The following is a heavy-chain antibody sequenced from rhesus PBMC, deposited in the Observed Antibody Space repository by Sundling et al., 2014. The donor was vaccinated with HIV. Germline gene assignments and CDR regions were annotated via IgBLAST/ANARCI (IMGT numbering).Heavy chain of an antibody. V-gene: IGHV4-165*01. Sequence: QVQLQESGPGLVKPSETLSLTCAVSGGSITDYYWNWIRQPPGKGLEWIGYIFGSGGSTYYNPSLRSRVTISTDTSKNQFSLKLTSVTAADTAVYYCARDNPADSGLDSWGQGVVVTVSS. J-gene: IGHJ6*01. CDR2: IFGSGGST. CDR1: GGSITDYY. CDR3: ARDNPADSGLDS.